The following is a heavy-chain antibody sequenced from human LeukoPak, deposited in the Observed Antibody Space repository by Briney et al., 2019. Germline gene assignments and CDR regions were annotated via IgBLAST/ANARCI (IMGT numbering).Heavy chain of an antibody. V-gene: IGHV3-21*01. Sequence: GGSLRHSCAASGFTFSSYSMNWVRQAPGKGLEWVSSISSSSSYIYYADSVKGRFTISRDNAKNSLHLQMNSLRAEDTAVYYCARDGQTGTTVYWGQGTLVTVSS. CDR3: ARDGQTGTTVY. CDR1: GFTFSSYS. J-gene: IGHJ4*02. D-gene: IGHD1-7*01. CDR2: ISSSSSYI.